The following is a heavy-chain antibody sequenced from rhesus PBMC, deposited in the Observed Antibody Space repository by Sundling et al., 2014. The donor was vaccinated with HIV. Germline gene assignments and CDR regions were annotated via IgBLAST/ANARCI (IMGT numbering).Heavy chain of an antibody. CDR1: GASFSSGYY. CDR2: IGTVSDLT. D-gene: IGHD3-3*01. J-gene: IGHJ4*01. V-gene: IGHV4-99*01. CDR3: ARSGDLDWLLYVDY. Sequence: QVQLQESGPGLVKPSETLPLTCAVSGASFSSGYYWGWIRQSPGKGLDYIGYIGTVSDLTYYNPSLKSRVTISKDTSKNQLSLNLRSVTAADTAIYYCARSGDLDWLLYVDYWGQGVLVTVSS.